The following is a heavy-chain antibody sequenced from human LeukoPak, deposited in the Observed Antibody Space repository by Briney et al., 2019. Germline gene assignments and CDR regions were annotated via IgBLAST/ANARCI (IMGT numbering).Heavy chain of an antibody. J-gene: IGHJ6*02. D-gene: IGHD3-10*01. V-gene: IGHV3-48*01. CDR2: ISSSGNTI. CDR1: GSIFSAYP. Sequence: GGSLRLSCAASGSIFSAYPMNWVRQAPGKGLEWVSYISSSGNTIYYADSVKGRFTISRDNSKNTLYLQMNSLRAEDTAVYYCAKTSTGVGYYYGMDVWGQGTTVTVSS. CDR3: AKTSTGVGYYYGMDV.